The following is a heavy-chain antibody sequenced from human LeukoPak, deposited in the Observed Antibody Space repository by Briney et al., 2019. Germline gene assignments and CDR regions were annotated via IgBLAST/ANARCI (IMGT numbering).Heavy chain of an antibody. D-gene: IGHD3-3*01. CDR1: GGSISSGSYY. V-gene: IGHV4-61*02. Sequence: SETLSLTCTVSGGSISSGSYYWSWIRLPAGKGLEWIGRIYTSGSTNCNPSLKSRVTISVDTSKNQFSLKLSSVTAADTAVYYCATTYYDFWSGYFRYFDLWGRGTLVTVSS. CDR3: ATTYYDFWSGYFRYFDL. CDR2: IYTSGST. J-gene: IGHJ2*01.